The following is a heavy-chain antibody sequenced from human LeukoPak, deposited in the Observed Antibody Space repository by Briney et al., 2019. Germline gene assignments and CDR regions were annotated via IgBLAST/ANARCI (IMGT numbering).Heavy chain of an antibody. D-gene: IGHD3-10*01. CDR2: ISSSGSTI. CDR3: AKDWDYYGSGPRNAFDI. Sequence: GGSLRLSCAASGFTFSDYYMSWIRQAPGKGLEWVSYISSSGSTIYYADSVKGRFTISRDNAKNSLYLQMNSLRAEDTAVYYCAKDWDYYGSGPRNAFDIWGQGTMVTVSS. V-gene: IGHV3-11*01. J-gene: IGHJ3*02. CDR1: GFTFSDYY.